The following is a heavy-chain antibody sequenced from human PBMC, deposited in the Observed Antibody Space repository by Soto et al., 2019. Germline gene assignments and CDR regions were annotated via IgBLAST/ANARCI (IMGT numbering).Heavy chain of an antibody. J-gene: IGHJ6*02. Sequence: EVQLVESGGGLVQPGGSLRLSCAASGFTFSSYEMNWVRQAPGKGLEWVSYISSSGSTIYYADSVKGRFTISRDNAKNSLYLQMNSLRAEDTAVYYCARDFVTSLNYYDSSGYPRNRVYYGMDVWGQGTTVTVSS. V-gene: IGHV3-48*03. D-gene: IGHD3-22*01. CDR1: GFTFSSYE. CDR3: ARDFVTSLNYYDSSGYPRNRVYYGMDV. CDR2: ISSSGSTI.